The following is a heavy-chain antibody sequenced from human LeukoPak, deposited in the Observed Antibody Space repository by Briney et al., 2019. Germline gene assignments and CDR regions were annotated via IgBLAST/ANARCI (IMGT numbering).Heavy chain of an antibody. CDR2: INPNSGDT. CDR1: GYAFTGYY. D-gene: IGHD4-23*01. CDR3: ARGPSVVTDPFDY. J-gene: IGHJ4*02. V-gene: IGHV1-2*02. Sequence: VASVKVSCKASGYAFTGYYMYWVRQAPGQGLEWMGWINPNSGDTNYAQMFQGRVTMTRDTSISTAYMELSRLTSDDTAVYYCARGPSVVTDPFDYWGQGTLVTVSS.